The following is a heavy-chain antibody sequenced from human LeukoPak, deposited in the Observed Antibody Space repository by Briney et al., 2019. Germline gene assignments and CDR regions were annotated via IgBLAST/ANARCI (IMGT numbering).Heavy chain of an antibody. CDR1: GYTFSDYY. Sequence: GASVKVSCKASGYTFSDYYIHWVRQAPGQGLEWMGWINPNSGGTNYAQKFQGRVTMTRDTSISTGYMEVSMLRSDDTVVYYCASEGSDYWGQGTLVSVSS. V-gene: IGHV1-2*02. CDR3: ASEGSDY. J-gene: IGHJ4*02. CDR2: INPNSGGT.